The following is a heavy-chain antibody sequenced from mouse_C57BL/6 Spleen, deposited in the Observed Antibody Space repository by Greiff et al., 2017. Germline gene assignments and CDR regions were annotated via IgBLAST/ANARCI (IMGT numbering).Heavy chain of an antibody. J-gene: IGHJ4*01. D-gene: IGHD2-4*01. Sequence: QVQLKESGAELVKPGASVKMSCKASGYTFTTYPIEWMKQNHGKSLEWIGNFHPYNDDTKYNEKFKGKATLTVEKSSSTVYLELSRLTSDDSAVYYCARRDDYDRGYYAMDYWGQGTSVTVSS. V-gene: IGHV1-47*01. CDR1: GYTFTTYP. CDR3: ARRDDYDRGYYAMDY. CDR2: FHPYNDDT.